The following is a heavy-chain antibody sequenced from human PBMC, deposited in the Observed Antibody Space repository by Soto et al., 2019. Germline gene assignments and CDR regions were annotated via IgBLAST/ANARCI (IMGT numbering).Heavy chain of an antibody. CDR3: TRDWTSSCTPGV. J-gene: IGHJ4*02. V-gene: IGHV3-33*01. CDR2: IWTGGGTK. CDR1: GYTFSYYC. Sequence: QVQLVESGGAVVQPGRSLRVSCAASGYTFSYYCMHWVRQAPGKGLEWVASIWTGGGTKAYRVSVMGLFTVSRDDSKNTLYLQMDSVRAEDSAVYYGTRDWTSSCTPGVWGQGSLVTVSS. D-gene: IGHD2-15*01.